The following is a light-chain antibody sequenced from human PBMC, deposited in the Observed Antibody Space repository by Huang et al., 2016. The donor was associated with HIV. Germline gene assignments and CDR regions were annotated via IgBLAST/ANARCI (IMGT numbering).Light chain of an antibody. CDR2: NAT. V-gene: IGKV3-15*01. Sequence: EIVMTQSPPSLSVSPGESATLSCRASQAVSTTLAWYQQKSGQAPRPLIYNATTRAATLPARFSGSGSGTHFTLTISSLQSEDFAVYYCQQYNNWPLTFGGGTRVEIK. CDR3: QQYNNWPLT. CDR1: QAVSTT. J-gene: IGKJ4*01.